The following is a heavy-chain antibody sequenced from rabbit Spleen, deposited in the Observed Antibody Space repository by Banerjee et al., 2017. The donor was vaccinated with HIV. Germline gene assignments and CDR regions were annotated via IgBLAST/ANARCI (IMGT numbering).Heavy chain of an antibody. CDR1: GFSFSSAHW. CDR2: IYNGDA. CDR3: ARTTYGYDDYADLYYAAMDL. Sequence: QSLEESGGDLVKPGGTLTLTCKASGFSFSSAHWIYWVRQAPGKGLEWIACIYNGDARYATWAKGRFTISKASSTTVTLQMTSLTVADTATYFCARTTYGYDDYADLYYAAMDLWGQGTLVPVS. J-gene: IGHJ6*01. V-gene: IGHV1S40*01. D-gene: IGHD6-1*01.